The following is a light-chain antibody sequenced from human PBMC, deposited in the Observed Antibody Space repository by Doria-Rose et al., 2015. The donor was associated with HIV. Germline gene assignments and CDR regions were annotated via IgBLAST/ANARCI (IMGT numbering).Light chain of an antibody. CDR1: QSFSSTY. CDR3: HQYGTSWT. Sequence: TQSPGTLSLSPGERATLSCRASQSFSSTYLVWYQQKPGQAPSLLIYDGSTRATCIPDRFSASWSGTDFTLTINRLEPEDFALYYCHQYGTSWTFGQGTKVEI. J-gene: IGKJ1*01. V-gene: IGKV3-20*01. CDR2: DGS.